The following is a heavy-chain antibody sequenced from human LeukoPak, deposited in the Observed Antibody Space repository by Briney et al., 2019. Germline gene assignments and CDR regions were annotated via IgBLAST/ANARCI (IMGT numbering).Heavy chain of an antibody. CDR1: GGSFSGYY. CDR2: INHSGST. Sequence: SETLSLTCAVYGGSFSGYYWSWIRQPPGKGLEWIGEINHSGSTNYNPSLKSRVTISVDTSKNQFSLKLSSVTAADTAVYYCGRGRGTYYDFWSGYYGGGGYFDYWGQGTLVTVSS. D-gene: IGHD3-3*01. V-gene: IGHV4-34*01. CDR3: GRGRGTYYDFWSGYYGGGGYFDY. J-gene: IGHJ4*02.